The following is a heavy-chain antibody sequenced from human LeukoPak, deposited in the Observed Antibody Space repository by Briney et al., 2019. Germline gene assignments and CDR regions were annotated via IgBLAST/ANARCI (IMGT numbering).Heavy chain of an antibody. CDR2: ISYDGSNK. D-gene: IGHD3-10*01. Sequence: PGGSLRLSCAASGFTFSSYAMHWVRQAPGKGLEWVAVISYDGSNKYYADSVKGRFTISRDNSKNTLYLQMNSLRAENTAVYYCARDPRITMAPFDPWGQGTLVTVSS. CDR3: ARDPRITMAPFDP. CDR1: GFTFSSYA. V-gene: IGHV3-30-3*01. J-gene: IGHJ5*02.